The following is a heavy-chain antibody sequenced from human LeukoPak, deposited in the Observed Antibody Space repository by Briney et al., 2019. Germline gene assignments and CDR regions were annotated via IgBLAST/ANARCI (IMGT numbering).Heavy chain of an antibody. CDR2: IYYSETT. D-gene: IGHD3-22*01. CDR3: ARQGDSRGYSTLDY. J-gene: IGHJ4*02. CDR1: GDSISSSLYS. Sequence: SETLSLTCTVSGDSISSSLYSWGWIRQPPGRGLEWIGTIYYSETTYYNPSLKSRVTISVDTSKNQFALNLSSVTAADTAVYYCARQGDSRGYSTLDYWGQGTLVTVSS. V-gene: IGHV4-39*01.